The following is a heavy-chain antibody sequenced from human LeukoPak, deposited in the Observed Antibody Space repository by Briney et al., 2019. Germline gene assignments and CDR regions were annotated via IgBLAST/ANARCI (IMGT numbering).Heavy chain of an antibody. CDR1: GYTFTSYG. Sequence: ASVKVSCKASGYTFTSYGISWVRQAPGQGLEWMGWISAYNGNTNYAQKLQGRVTMTTDTSTSTAYKELRSLRSDDTAVYYCARDTPNYDSSGYRSDAFDIWGQGTMVTVSS. J-gene: IGHJ3*02. CDR3: ARDTPNYDSSGYRSDAFDI. CDR2: ISAYNGNT. V-gene: IGHV1-18*01. D-gene: IGHD3-22*01.